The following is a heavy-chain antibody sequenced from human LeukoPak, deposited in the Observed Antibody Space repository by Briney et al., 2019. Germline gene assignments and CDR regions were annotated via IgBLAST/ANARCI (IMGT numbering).Heavy chain of an antibody. D-gene: IGHD3-22*01. V-gene: IGHV3-23*01. Sequence: GGSLRLSCAASGFTFSSYAMSWVGQAPGKGLEWVSAISGSGGSTYYADSVKGRFTISRDNSKNTLYLQMNSLRAEDTAVYYCAKDRIFYDSSGYSDAFDYWGHGTLVTVSS. CDR1: GFTFSSYA. J-gene: IGHJ4*01. CDR2: ISGSGGST. CDR3: AKDRIFYDSSGYSDAFDY.